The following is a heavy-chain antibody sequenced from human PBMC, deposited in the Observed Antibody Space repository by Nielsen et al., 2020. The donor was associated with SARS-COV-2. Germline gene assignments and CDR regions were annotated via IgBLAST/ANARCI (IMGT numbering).Heavy chain of an antibody. CDR2: IGGSGTTT. Sequence: GESLKISCAASGFSFSRYAMSWVRKAPGKGLEWVSAIGGSGTTTYYADSVRGRFTISRDGSDDTVHLQMDSLRVGDTAIYYCAKESQYSGYDLYYYSYYGMDVWGQGTTVTVSS. CDR1: GFSFSRYA. J-gene: IGHJ6*02. CDR3: AKESQYSGYDLYYYSYYGMDV. V-gene: IGHV3-23*01. D-gene: IGHD5-12*01.